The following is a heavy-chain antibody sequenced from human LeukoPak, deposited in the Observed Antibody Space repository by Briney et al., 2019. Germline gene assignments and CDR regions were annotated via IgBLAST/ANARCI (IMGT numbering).Heavy chain of an antibody. V-gene: IGHV1-18*01. D-gene: IGHD3-10*01. J-gene: IGHJ6*02. CDR2: ISAYNGNT. CDR1: GYTFTSYG. CDR3: ARVLKYYYGSGSYYKRYPYYYYGMDV. Sequence: ASVKVSCKASGYTFTSYGISWVRQAPGQGLEWMGWISAYNGNTNYAQKLQGRVTMTTDTSTSTAYMELRSLRSDDTAVYYCARVLKYYYGSGSYYKRYPYYYYGMDVWGQGTTVTVSS.